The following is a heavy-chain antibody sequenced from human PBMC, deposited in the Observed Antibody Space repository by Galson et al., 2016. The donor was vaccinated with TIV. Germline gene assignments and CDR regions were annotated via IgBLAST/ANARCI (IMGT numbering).Heavy chain of an antibody. J-gene: IGHJ4*02. V-gene: IGHV1-58*01. Sequence: SVKVSCKASGFIFTSSAVQWVRQARGQRLEWIGWNVVGSGNTNYAQNFQERVTITRDMSTSTVYMELSSLSPEDTAVYYCAAFPFYYDNSGTPFDYWGQGTLVTVSS. D-gene: IGHD3-22*01. CDR1: GFIFTSSA. CDR3: AAFPFYYDNSGTPFDY. CDR2: NVVGSGNT.